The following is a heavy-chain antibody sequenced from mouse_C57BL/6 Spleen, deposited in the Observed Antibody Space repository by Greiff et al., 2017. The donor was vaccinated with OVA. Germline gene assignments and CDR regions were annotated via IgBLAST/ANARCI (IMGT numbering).Heavy chain of an antibody. D-gene: IGHD2-2*01. CDR2: IYPGSGST. CDR3: ARIPSTMVTAYYFDY. J-gene: IGHJ2*01. V-gene: IGHV1-55*01. Sequence: QVQLQQPGAELVKPGASVKMSCKASGYTFTSYWITWVKQRPGQGLEWIGDIYPGSGSTNYNEKFKSKATLTVDTSSSTAYMQLSSLTSEDSAVYYCARIPSTMVTAYYFDYWGQGTTPTVSS. CDR1: GYTFTSYW.